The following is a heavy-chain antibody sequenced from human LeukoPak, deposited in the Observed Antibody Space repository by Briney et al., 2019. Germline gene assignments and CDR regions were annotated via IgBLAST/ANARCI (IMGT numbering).Heavy chain of an antibody. J-gene: IGHJ4*02. CDR1: GFTFCSYG. V-gene: IGHV3-33*01. CDR3: ARELRWALAY. D-gene: IGHD4-23*01. Sequence: GGSLRLSCAASGFTFCSYGMHWVRQAPGKGLEWVAVIWYDGSNKYYADSVKGRFTISRDNSKNTLYLQMNRLRAEDTAVYYCARELRWALAYWGQGTLVTVSS. CDR2: IWYDGSNK.